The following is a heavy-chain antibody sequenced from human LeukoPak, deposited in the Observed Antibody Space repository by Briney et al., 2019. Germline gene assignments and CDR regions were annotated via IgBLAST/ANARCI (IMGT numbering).Heavy chain of an antibody. D-gene: IGHD3-3*01. CDR3: ARLTYDFWSGYNDGATT. CDR1: GFTFSSYA. J-gene: IGHJ5*02. V-gene: IGHV3-23*01. CDR2: LGGSGSST. Sequence: PGGSLRLSCAASGFTFSSYAMSWVRQAPGKGLEWVSGLGGSGSSTYYADSVKGRFTISRDSSKNTLYLQMNSLRAEDTAVYYCARLTYDFWSGYNDGATTWGQGTLVTVSS.